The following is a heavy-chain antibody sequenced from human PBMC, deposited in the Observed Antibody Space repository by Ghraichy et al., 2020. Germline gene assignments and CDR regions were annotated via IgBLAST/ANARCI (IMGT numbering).Heavy chain of an antibody. CDR3: ASVLRPLSSSSSGAFDV. V-gene: IGHV1-8*01. D-gene: IGHD6-6*01. CDR1: GYSFTTYE. CDR2: MNPKSGYT. J-gene: IGHJ3*01. Sequence: ASVKVSCKTSGYSFTTYEINWVRQATGQGLEWMGWMNPKSGYTAYAQKFQGRVTMAINTSLSTAYMELSSLKSEDTAVYYCASVLRPLSSSSSGAFDVWGQGTMVTVSS.